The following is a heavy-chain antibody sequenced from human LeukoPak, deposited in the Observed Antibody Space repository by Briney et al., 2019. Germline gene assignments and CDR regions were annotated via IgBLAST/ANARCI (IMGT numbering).Heavy chain of an antibody. Sequence: GGSLRLSCAASGFTFDDYAMHWVRQVPGKGLEWVSGISWNSGSIGYADSVKGRFTISRDNAKNSLYLQMNSLRAEDTALYYCAKGGSYYLPFDYWGQGTLVTVSS. D-gene: IGHD1-26*01. J-gene: IGHJ4*02. CDR1: GFTFDDYA. CDR2: ISWNSGSI. CDR3: AKGGSYYLPFDY. V-gene: IGHV3-9*01.